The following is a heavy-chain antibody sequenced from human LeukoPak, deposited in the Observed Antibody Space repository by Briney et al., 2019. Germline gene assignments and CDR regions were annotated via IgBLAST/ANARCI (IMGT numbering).Heavy chain of an antibody. CDR3: ATPGIVVVVAAPLDY. D-gene: IGHD2-15*01. Sequence: SVKVSCKASGGTFSSYAISWVRQAPGQGLEWMGGIIPIFGTANYAQKFQGGVTITTDESTSTAYMELSSLRSEDTAVYYCATPGIVVVVAAPLDYWGQGTLVTVSS. CDR2: IIPIFGTA. CDR1: GGTFSSYA. J-gene: IGHJ4*02. V-gene: IGHV1-69*05.